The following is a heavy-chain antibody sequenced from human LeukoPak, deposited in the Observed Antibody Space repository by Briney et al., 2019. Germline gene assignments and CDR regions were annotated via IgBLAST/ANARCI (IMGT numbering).Heavy chain of an antibody. J-gene: IGHJ4*02. CDR3: ARALRYFDWLED. CDR2: IIPILNIT. CDR1: RGTFSKYA. D-gene: IGHD3-9*01. Sequence: SVKVSCKASRGTFSKYAISWVRQAPGRGLEWMGRIIPILNITHYAQKFQGRVTIAADKSTSTAYMELSSLRSEDTAMYYCARALRYFDWLEDWGQGTLVTVSS. V-gene: IGHV1-69*04.